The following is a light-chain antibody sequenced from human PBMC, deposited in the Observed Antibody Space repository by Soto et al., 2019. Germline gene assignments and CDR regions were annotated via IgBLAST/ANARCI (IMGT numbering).Light chain of an antibody. CDR1: QNIERW. CDR3: QQYHEYW. Sequence: DIQMTQSPSTLSASVGDRVTITCRASQNIERWLAWYQQKPGKAPKLLLYDVSSLESGVPSRFSGSGSGTEFTLTISSLQPDDFATYYCQQYHEYWFGQGTKVDIK. CDR2: DVS. V-gene: IGKV1-5*01. J-gene: IGKJ1*01.